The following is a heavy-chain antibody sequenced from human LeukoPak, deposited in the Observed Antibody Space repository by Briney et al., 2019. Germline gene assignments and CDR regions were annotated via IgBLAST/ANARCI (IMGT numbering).Heavy chain of an antibody. CDR2: INPSGGST. CDR1: GYTFTSYY. V-gene: IGHV1-46*01. J-gene: IGHJ6*02. CDR3: AREVSLAVAGTENYYYYGMDV. D-gene: IGHD6-19*01. Sequence: ASVKVSCKASGYTFTSYYMHWVRQAPGQGLEWMGIINPSGGSTSYAQKFQGRVTMTRDTSTRTVYMELSSLRSEDTAVYYCAREVSLAVAGTENYYYYGMDVWGQGTTVTVSS.